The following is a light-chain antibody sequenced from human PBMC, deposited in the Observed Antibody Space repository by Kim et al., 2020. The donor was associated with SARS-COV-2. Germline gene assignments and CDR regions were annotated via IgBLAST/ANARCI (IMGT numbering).Light chain of an antibody. Sequence: APGKTARINCGGNNIGSKSVHWYQRKPGQAPVLVIYYDSDRPSGIPERFSGSNSGNTATLTISRVEAGDEADYYCQVWDSSSDHVVFGGGTQLTVL. J-gene: IGLJ2*01. CDR2: YDS. CDR3: QVWDSSSDHVV. V-gene: IGLV3-21*04. CDR1: NIGSKS.